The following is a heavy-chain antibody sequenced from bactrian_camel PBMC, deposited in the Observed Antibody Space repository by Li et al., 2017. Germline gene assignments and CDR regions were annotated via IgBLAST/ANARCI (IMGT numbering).Heavy chain of an antibody. J-gene: IGHJ4*01. CDR1: GDTYGSNC. Sequence: HVQLVESGGGSVQAGGSLRLSCAATGDTYGSNCMGWFRQAPGKEREPVGTIVAGIGTTYYADSVKGRFTISKDNTKNKLNLQMNTQTTDDTAVYYCAASYDCLQSESCLGVRCYWGQGTQVTVS. CDR3: AASYDCLQSESCLGVRCY. CDR2: IVAGIGTT. D-gene: IGHD3*01. V-gene: IGHV3S54*01.